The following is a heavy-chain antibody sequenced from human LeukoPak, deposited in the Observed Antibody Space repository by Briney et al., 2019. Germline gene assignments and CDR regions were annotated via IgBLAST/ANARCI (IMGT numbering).Heavy chain of an antibody. J-gene: IGHJ4*02. V-gene: IGHV3-13*01. CDR2: IGTAGDT. CDR1: GFTFSNYA. D-gene: IGHD6-19*01. Sequence: AGGSVRLSCAASGFTFSNYAMHWVRQGAGKSLEWVSAIGTAGDTHYAGSVKGRFTISRENAKNSLYLQLNSLRAGDTAVYYCARVRSDSSGWYHVLDWGQGTLVTVSS. CDR3: ARVRSDSSGWYHVLD.